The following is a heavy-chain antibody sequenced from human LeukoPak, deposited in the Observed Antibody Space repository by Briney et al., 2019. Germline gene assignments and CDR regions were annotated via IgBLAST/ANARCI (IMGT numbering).Heavy chain of an antibody. Sequence: GGSLRLSCAASGFTFSSYAMSWVRQAPGKGLEWISVISGSGGNTYYADPVKGRFTISRDNSKNTLYLQMNGLRAEDTAIYYCAKSREQWLLRAGSYYFDYWGQGTLVTVSS. CDR3: AKSREQWLLRAGSYYFDY. CDR2: ISGSGGNT. D-gene: IGHD6-19*01. J-gene: IGHJ4*02. V-gene: IGHV3-23*01. CDR1: GFTFSSYA.